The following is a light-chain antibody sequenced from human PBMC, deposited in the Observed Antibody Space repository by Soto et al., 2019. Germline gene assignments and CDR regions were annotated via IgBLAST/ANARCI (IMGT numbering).Light chain of an antibody. Sequence: DIQMTQSPSTLSGSVGERVTITCRASQSISSWLAWYQQKLGRAPRLLIYDASSLESGVPSRFSGSGYGTEFTLTISSLQSEDFATYYCQQYKSFWTFGQGTKVDIK. CDR2: DAS. CDR1: QSISSW. CDR3: QQYKSFWT. V-gene: IGKV1-5*01. J-gene: IGKJ1*01.